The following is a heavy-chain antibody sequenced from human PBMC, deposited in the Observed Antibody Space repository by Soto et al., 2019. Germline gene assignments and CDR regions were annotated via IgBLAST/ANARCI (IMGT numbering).Heavy chain of an antibody. D-gene: IGHD6-19*01. CDR2: INSGHNT. CDR1: GFTVSSNY. J-gene: IGHJ3*02. CDR3: ARVRSGSGWIGGAFEI. Sequence: EVQLVESGGGLVQPGESLRLSCAASGFTVSSNYMSWVRQAPGKGLEWVSFINSGHNTYYADSVKGRFTISRDNSKDTLYLQMNSLRAEDTAVYYCARVRSGSGWIGGAFEIWGQGTMVTVSS. V-gene: IGHV3-53*01.